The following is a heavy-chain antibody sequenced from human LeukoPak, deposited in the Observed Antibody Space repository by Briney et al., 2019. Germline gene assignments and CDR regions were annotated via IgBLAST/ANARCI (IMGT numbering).Heavy chain of an antibody. CDR2: INPSGGST. V-gene: IGHV1-46*01. J-gene: IGHJ4*02. Sequence: ASVKVSCEASGYSFTSYYIHWVRQAPGQGLEWMGIINPSGGSTSYAQKFQGRVTMTRDTSTSTVYMELSSLRSEDTAVYYCASTGYGAIDYWGQGTLVTVSS. CDR1: GYSFTSYY. CDR3: ASTGYGAIDY. D-gene: IGHD4-17*01.